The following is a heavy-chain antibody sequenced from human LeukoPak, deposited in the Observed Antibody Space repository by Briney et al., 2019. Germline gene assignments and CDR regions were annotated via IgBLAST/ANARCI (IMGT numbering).Heavy chain of an antibody. J-gene: IGHJ6*02. CDR2: IYHSGST. CDR1: GGSISSGGYS. D-gene: IGHD2-21*01. Sequence: PSETLSLTCAVSGGSISSGGYSWSWIRQPPGKGLEWIGYIYHSGSTYYNPSLKSRVTMSVDTSKNQFSLKLSSVTAADTAVYYCARCGGDYYYYGMDVWGQGTTVTVSS. CDR3: ARCGGDYYYYGMDV. V-gene: IGHV4-30-2*02.